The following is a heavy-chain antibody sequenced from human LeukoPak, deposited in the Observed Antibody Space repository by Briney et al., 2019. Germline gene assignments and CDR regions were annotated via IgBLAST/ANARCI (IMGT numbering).Heavy chain of an antibody. CDR1: GGSISSYY. Sequence: PSESLSLTCTVSGGSISSYYWSWIRQPPGKGLEWIGYIYYSGSTNYNPSLKSRVTISVDTSKNQFSLKLSSVTAADTAVYYCARDCGGDCYTAFDIWGQGTMVTVSS. D-gene: IGHD2-21*02. J-gene: IGHJ3*02. V-gene: IGHV4-59*01. CDR2: IYYSGST. CDR3: ARDCGGDCYTAFDI.